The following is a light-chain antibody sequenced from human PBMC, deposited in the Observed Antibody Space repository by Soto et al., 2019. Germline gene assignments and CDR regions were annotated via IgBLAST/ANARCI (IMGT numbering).Light chain of an antibody. Sequence: EIVLTQSPGTLSLSPGVRATLSCRASQSVSSSYLAWYQQKPGQAPRLLIYGASSRATGIPDRFSGSGSGTDFKLTISRLEPEDCAVYYCQQYGSSPHTFGQGTKLEIK. CDR1: QSVSSSY. CDR2: GAS. CDR3: QQYGSSPHT. V-gene: IGKV3-20*01. J-gene: IGKJ2*01.